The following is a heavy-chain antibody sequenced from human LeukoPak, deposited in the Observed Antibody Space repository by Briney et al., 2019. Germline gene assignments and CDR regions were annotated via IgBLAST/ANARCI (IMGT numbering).Heavy chain of an antibody. CDR2: INHSGST. D-gene: IGHD3-22*01. V-gene: IGHV4-34*01. Sequence: SETLSLTCAVYGGSFSGYYWSWIRQPPGKGLEWIGEINHSGSTNYNPSLKSRVTISVDTSKNQFSLKLSSVTAADTAVYYCARYGSGYYYDQYYFDYWGQGTLVTVSS. J-gene: IGHJ4*02. CDR1: GGSFSGYY. CDR3: ARYGSGYYYDQYYFDY.